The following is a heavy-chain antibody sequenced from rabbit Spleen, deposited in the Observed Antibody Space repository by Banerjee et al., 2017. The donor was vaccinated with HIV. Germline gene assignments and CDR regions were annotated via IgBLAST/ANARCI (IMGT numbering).Heavy chain of an antibody. J-gene: IGHJ4*01. D-gene: IGHD2-1*01. CDR1: GFSFNSGYD. Sequence: QSLEESGGGLVKPEASLTLTCKASGFSFNSGYDMCWVRQAPGKGLEWIACINAVTGKAVYASWAKGRFTFSKTSSTTVTLQMTSLTAADTATYFCARGSATMTMVITGYYFNLWGPGTLVTVS. V-gene: IGHV1S40*01. CDR3: ARGSATMTMVITGYYFNL. CDR2: INAVTGKA.